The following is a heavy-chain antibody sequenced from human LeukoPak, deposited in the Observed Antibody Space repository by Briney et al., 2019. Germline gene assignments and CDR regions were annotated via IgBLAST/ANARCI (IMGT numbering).Heavy chain of an antibody. CDR2: ISSSSSYI. D-gene: IGHD2-15*01. Sequence: PGGSLRLSCAASGFTFSSYSMNWVRQAPGKGLEWVSSISSSSSYIYYADSVKGRFTISRDNAKNSLYLQMNSLRAEDTAVYYCARRYCSGGSCYYGYWGQGTLVTVSS. CDR1: GFTFSSYS. J-gene: IGHJ4*02. CDR3: ARRYCSGGSCYYGY. V-gene: IGHV3-21*01.